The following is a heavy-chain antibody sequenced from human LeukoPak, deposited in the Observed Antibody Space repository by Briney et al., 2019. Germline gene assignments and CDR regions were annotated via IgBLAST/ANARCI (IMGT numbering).Heavy chain of an antibody. CDR1: GFTLGAYA. J-gene: IGHJ4*02. D-gene: IGHD4-23*01. CDR3: ASRYGGNPAGLDY. Sequence: GGSLRLSCTTSGFTLGAYAMSWGGQAPGKGLGWFSGINWNGGSTAYADSVKGRFTISRDNAKNSLYLQMNSLRAEDTALYYCASRYGGNPAGLDYRGQGTMVTLPS. V-gene: IGHV3-20*04. CDR2: INWNGGST.